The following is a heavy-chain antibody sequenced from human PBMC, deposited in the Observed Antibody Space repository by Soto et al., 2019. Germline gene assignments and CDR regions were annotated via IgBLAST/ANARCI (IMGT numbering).Heavy chain of an antibody. Sequence: EVRLMESGGGLVKPGGSLRLSCAASGFIFSNAWMTWVRQAPGKGLEWVGRIKSKRDGGTTDYAAPVKGRFTISRDDSKNTLYLQMNSLKIDDTTVYYCTTTWELLLYFDNWGQGTLVTVSS. D-gene: IGHD1-26*01. V-gene: IGHV3-15*01. J-gene: IGHJ4*02. CDR3: TTTWELLLYFDN. CDR2: IKSKRDGGTT. CDR1: GFIFSNAW.